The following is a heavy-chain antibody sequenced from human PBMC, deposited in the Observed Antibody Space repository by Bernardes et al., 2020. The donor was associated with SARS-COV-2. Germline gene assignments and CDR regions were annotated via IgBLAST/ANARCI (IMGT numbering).Heavy chain of an antibody. CDR3: ARDLHYDAWSGYPPYEVLDI. D-gene: IGHD3-3*01. J-gene: IGHJ3*02. Sequence: GSLRLSCVASGFTFSKYWMSWVRQAPGKGLEWVANTNQDDSGKNYVDSVKGRFTISRDNAKNSLYLHLNSLRGEDTAVYYCARDLHYDAWSGYPPYEVLDIWGQGTMLSVSS. CDR1: GFTFSKYW. CDR2: TNQDDSGK. V-gene: IGHV3-7*05.